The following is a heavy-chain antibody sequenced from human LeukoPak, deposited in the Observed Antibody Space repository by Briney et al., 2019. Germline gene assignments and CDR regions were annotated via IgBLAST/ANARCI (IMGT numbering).Heavy chain of an antibody. CDR1: GFTFSSYG. V-gene: IGHV3-33*06. J-gene: IGHJ4*02. D-gene: IGHD5-24*01. Sequence: PGGSLRLSCAASGFTFSSYGMHWVRQAPGKGLEWVAVIWYDGSNKYYADSVKGRFTISRDNSKNTLYLQMNSLRAEDTAVYYCAKDRDGYNFPGYWGQGTLVTVSS. CDR2: IWYDGSNK. CDR3: AKDRDGYNFPGY.